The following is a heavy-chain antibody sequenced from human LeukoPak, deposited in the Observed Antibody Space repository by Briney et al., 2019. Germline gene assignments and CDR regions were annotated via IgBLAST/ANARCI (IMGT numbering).Heavy chain of an antibody. CDR3: ARDGSSSWYYFDY. V-gene: IGHV4-59*01. CDR1: GGSISSYY. Sequence: SETLSLTCTVSGGSISSYYWSWIRQPPGKGLEWIGYIYYSGSTNYNPSLKSRVTISVDTSKNQFSLKLSSVTAADTAVYYCARDGSSSWYYFDYWGQGTLVTVSS. J-gene: IGHJ4*02. CDR2: IYYSGST. D-gene: IGHD6-13*01.